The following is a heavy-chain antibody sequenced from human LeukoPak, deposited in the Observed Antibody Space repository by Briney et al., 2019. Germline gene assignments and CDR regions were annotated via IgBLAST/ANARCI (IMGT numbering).Heavy chain of an antibody. J-gene: IGHJ6*03. V-gene: IGHV4-34*01. CDR1: GGSISGYY. D-gene: IGHD6-19*01. CDR3: ARRAVAGSEGLYYYYYYMDV. CDR2: INHSGST. Sequence: PSETLSLTCTVSGGSISGYYWSWIRQPPGKGLEWIGEINHSGSTNYNPSLKSRVTISVDTSKNQFSLKLSSVTAADTAVYYCARRAVAGSEGLYYYYYYMDVWSKGTTVTVSS.